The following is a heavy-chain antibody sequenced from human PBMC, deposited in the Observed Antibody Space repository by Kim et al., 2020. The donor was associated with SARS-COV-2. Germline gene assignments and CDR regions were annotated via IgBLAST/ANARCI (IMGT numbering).Heavy chain of an antibody. V-gene: IGHV3-23*01. D-gene: IGHD3-22*01. Sequence: GGSLRLSCAASGFTFSSYAMSWVRQAPGKGLEWVSAICGSGGSTYYADSVKGRFTISRYNSKNTLYLQMNSLRAEDTAVYYCAKDRLYYDSSGSPTAFDIWGQGTMVTVSS. CDR3: AKDRLYYDSSGSPTAFDI. J-gene: IGHJ3*02. CDR2: ICGSGGST. CDR1: GFTFSSYA.